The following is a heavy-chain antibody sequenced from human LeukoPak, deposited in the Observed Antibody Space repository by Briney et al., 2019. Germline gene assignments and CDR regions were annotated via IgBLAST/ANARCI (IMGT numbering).Heavy chain of an antibody. CDR1: GFIFSSYA. J-gene: IGHJ4*02. D-gene: IGHD3-9*01. Sequence: PGGSLRLSCAASGFIFSSYAMSWVRQAPGKGLEWVSAIGGRDSGTYYADSVRGRFTVSRDDPKNTLYLQMNTLRAEDTAVYYCAKWGDYDILTGYYDSDYWGQGTLVTVSS. CDR3: AKWGDYDILTGYYDSDY. CDR2: IGGRDSGT. V-gene: IGHV3-23*01.